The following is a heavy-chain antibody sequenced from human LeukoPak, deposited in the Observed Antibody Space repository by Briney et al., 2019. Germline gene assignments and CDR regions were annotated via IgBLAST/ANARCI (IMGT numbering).Heavy chain of an antibody. J-gene: IGHJ4*02. CDR1: GFTFGDYA. V-gene: IGHV3-49*04. CDR3: ARGDGSGSY. Sequence: GRSLRLSCTASGFTFGDYAMSWVRQAPGKGLDWIGFIRSKTSGGTTEYAASVKGRFTILRDDSKSIAYLQINSLKTEDTAVYYCARGDGSGSYWGQGTLVTVSS. D-gene: IGHD1-26*01. CDR2: IRSKTSGGTT.